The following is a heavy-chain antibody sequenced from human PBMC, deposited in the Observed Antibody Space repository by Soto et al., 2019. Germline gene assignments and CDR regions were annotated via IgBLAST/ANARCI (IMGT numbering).Heavy chain of an antibody. Sequence: ASVKLSCKASGYTFTSYGISWVRQAPGQGLEWMGWISAYNGNTNYAQKLQGRVTMTTDTSTSTAYMELRSLRSDDTAVYYCARAYYDILTGPARYYYYYGMDVWGQGTTVTVSS. D-gene: IGHD3-9*01. CDR2: ISAYNGNT. J-gene: IGHJ6*02. CDR3: ARAYYDILTGPARYYYYYGMDV. V-gene: IGHV1-18*04. CDR1: GYTFTSYG.